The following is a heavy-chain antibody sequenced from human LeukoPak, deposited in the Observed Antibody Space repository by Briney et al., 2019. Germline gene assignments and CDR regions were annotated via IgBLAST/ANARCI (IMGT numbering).Heavy chain of an antibody. CDR2: IRYDGSNK. CDR3: AKDSRGRTGGHFDY. CDR1: GFTFSSYG. D-gene: IGHD3-16*01. V-gene: IGHV3-30*02. J-gene: IGHJ4*02. Sequence: GGSLRLSCAASGFTFSSYGMYWVRQAPGKGLEWVAVIRYDGSNKYYADSVKGRFTISRDNSKNTLYLQMNSLRAEDTAVYYCAKDSRGRTGGHFDYWGQGTLVTVSS.